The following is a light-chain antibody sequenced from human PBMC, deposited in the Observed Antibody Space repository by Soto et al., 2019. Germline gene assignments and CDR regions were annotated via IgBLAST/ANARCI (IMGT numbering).Light chain of an antibody. CDR3: AAWDDSLNGPVG. V-gene: IGLV1-44*01. CDR1: SSNIGSNT. CDR2: SNN. J-gene: IGLJ2*01. Sequence: QSVLTQPASASGTPEQRVTISCSGTSSNIGSNTVNWYQQLPGTAPKLLIYSNNQRPSGVPDRFSGSKSGTSASLAISGLQSEDEADYYCAAWDDSLNGPVGFGGGTKLTVL.